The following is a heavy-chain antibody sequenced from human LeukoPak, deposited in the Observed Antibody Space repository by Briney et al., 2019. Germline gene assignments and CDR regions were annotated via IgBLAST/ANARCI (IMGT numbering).Heavy chain of an antibody. CDR3: ARGHYYYDSSGYYYFDY. V-gene: IGHV4-34*01. D-gene: IGHD3-22*01. Sequence: PSETLSLTCAVYGGSFSGYYWSWIRQPPGKGLEWIGEINHSGSTNYNPSLKSRVTISVDTSKNQSSLKLSSVTAADTAVYYCARGHYYYDSSGYYYFDYWGQGTLVTVSS. CDR2: INHSGST. J-gene: IGHJ4*02. CDR1: GGSFSGYY.